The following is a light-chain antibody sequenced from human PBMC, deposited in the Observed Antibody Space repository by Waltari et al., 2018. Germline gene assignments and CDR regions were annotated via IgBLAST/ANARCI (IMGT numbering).Light chain of an antibody. J-gene: IGLJ3*02. Sequence: SYVLAQPPSVSVAPGQTARITCGLNTLGSRSVHWCQQRPGQAPVVVIYYDTDRPSGIPERFSGSNSGDTATLTISRVEAGDEADYYCQVWDSSRAQVLFGGGTRLTVL. CDR1: TLGSRS. V-gene: IGLV3-21*04. CDR3: QVWDSSRAQVL. CDR2: YDT.